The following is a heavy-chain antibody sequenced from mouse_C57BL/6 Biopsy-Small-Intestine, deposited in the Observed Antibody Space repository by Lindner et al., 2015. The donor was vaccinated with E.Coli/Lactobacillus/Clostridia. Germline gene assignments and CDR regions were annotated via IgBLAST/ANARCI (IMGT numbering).Heavy chain of an antibody. J-gene: IGHJ1*03. D-gene: IGHD1-1*01. CDR3: ARWDYGTRYDWHFDV. Sequence: VQLQESGPELVKPGASVKISCKASGYAFSSSWMNWVKQRPGRGLEWIGRIYPGDGDTNSNGKFKGKATLTADKSSSTAYMQLSSLTSEDSAVYFCARWDYGTRYDWHFDVWGTGTTVTVSS. V-gene: IGHV1-82*01. CDR1: GYAFSSSW. CDR2: IYPGDGDT.